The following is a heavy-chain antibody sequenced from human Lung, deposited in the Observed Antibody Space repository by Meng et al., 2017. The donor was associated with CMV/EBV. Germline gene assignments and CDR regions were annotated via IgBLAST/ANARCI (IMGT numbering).Heavy chain of an antibody. J-gene: IGHJ4*02. CDR3: AKDQLLFGGPNAYFDD. V-gene: IGHV3-30*02. CDR2: IRHDGSTT. Sequence: GESLKISCAASEFTSDTHGMHWVRQAPGKGLEWVAFIRHDGSTTFYGDSVKGRFTISRDNSKNTLYLQMNSLRAEETAVYYCAKDQLLFGGPNAYFDDWGQGXLVTVSS. D-gene: IGHD3-16*01. CDR1: EFTSDTHG.